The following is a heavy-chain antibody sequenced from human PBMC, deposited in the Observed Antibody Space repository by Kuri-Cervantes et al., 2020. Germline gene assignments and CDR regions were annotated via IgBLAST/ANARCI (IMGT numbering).Heavy chain of an antibody. CDR3: ARGDNYDILTGYSYNWFDP. V-gene: IGHV1-3*01. D-gene: IGHD3-9*01. J-gene: IGHJ5*02. Sequence: ASVKVSCKASGYTFTSYAMHWVRQAPGQRLEWMGWINAGNGNTKYSQKFQGRVTITRDTSASTAYVELSSLRSEDTAVYYCARGDNYDILTGYSYNWFDPWGQGTLVTVSS. CDR2: INAGNGNT. CDR1: GYTFTSYA.